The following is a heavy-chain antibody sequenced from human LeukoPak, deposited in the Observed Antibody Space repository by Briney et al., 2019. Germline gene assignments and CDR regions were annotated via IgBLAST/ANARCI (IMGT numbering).Heavy chain of an antibody. J-gene: IGHJ4*02. CDR3: TWDSSGFYLLDS. V-gene: IGHV3-15*01. Sequence: GGSLRLSCAASGFTFNRYWMSWVRQAPGKGLEWVGRIKSKGSGGTIDYAAPVKGRFTISRDDSKNTLYLQMSSLKTEDTAVYYCTWDSSGFYLLDSWGQGTLVTVSS. CDR2: IKSKGSGGTI. CDR1: GFTFNRYW. D-gene: IGHD3-22*01.